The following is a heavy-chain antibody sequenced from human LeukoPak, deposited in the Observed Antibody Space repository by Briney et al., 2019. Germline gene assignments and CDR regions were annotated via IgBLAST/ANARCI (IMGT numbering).Heavy chain of an antibody. Sequence: GSVKVSCKASGYTFTNYAMHWVRQAPGQRREWMGWINAGNGNTKYSQKFQGRVTITRDTSASTAYMELSSLRSEDTAVYYCARDLIQDSGYDFGEYYYMDVWGKGTTVTVSS. J-gene: IGHJ6*03. D-gene: IGHD5-12*01. CDR2: INAGNGNT. CDR3: ARDLIQDSGYDFGEYYYMDV. V-gene: IGHV1-3*01. CDR1: GYTFTNYA.